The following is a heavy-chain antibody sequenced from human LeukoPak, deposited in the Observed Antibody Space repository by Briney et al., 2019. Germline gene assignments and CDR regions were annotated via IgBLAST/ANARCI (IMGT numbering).Heavy chain of an antibody. Sequence: GGSLRLSCAASGFTFSSYWMSWVRQAPGKGLEWVANIKQDGSEKYYVDSVKGRFTISRDNAKNSLYLQMNSLRAEDTAVYYCARDSSASNYYDSSGYPYWGQGTLVTVSS. CDR3: ARDSSASNYYDSSGYPY. CDR2: IKQDGSEK. V-gene: IGHV3-7*01. J-gene: IGHJ4*02. CDR1: GFTFSSYW. D-gene: IGHD3-22*01.